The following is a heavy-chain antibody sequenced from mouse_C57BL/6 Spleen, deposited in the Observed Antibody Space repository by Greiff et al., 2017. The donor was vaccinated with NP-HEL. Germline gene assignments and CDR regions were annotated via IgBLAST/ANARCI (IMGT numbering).Heavy chain of an antibody. D-gene: IGHD2-4*01. Sequence: QVQLQQPGAELVKPGASVKMSCKASGYTFTSYWITWVKQRPGQGLEWIGDIYPGSGSTNYNEKFKSKATLTVDTSSSTAYMQLSSLTSEDSAVYYCARSEIYYDPLFDYWGQGTTLTVS. CDR1: GYTFTSYW. CDR3: ARSEIYYDPLFDY. V-gene: IGHV1-55*01. J-gene: IGHJ2*01. CDR2: IYPGSGST.